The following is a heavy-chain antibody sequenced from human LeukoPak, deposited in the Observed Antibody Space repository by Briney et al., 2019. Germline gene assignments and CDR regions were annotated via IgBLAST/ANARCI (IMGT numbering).Heavy chain of an antibody. Sequence: SQTLFLTCTVSGGSISSGGYYWSWIRQPPGKGLEWIGYIYHSGSTYYNPSLKSRVTISVDRSKNQFSLKLSSVTAADTAVYYCARGYSSSSDFDYWGQGTLVTVSS. CDR2: IYHSGST. CDR3: ARGYSSSSDFDY. D-gene: IGHD6-6*01. V-gene: IGHV4-30-2*01. CDR1: GGSISSGGYY. J-gene: IGHJ4*02.